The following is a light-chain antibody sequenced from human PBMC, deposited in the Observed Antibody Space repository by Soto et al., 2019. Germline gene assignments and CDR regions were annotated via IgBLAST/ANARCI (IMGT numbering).Light chain of an antibody. CDR1: QTVSSY. CDR3: QHRSNWPLT. CDR2: DAS. V-gene: IGKV3-11*01. Sequence: ETVLTQSPATLSLSPGERATLSCRASQTVSSYLAWYQQKPGQAPRLLIYDASNRATGIPARFSGSGSGTDFILTISSLEPDDFAVYYCQHRSNWPLTFGGGTKVEIK. J-gene: IGKJ4*01.